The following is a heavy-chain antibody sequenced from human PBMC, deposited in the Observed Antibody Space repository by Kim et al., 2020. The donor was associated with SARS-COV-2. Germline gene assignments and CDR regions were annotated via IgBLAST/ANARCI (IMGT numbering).Heavy chain of an antibody. J-gene: IGHJ4*02. CDR3: AKPRYPNYFEY. Sequence: GGSLRLSCAASGFTFSSNGMSWVRQAPGKGLEWVSSISASGASTHYADSVKGRFAISRDNSKNTVYLQMNSLRAEDTAVYYCAKPRYPNYFEYWGQGTLVTVSS. V-gene: IGHV3-23*01. D-gene: IGHD1-20*01. CDR1: GFTFSSNG. CDR2: ISASGAST.